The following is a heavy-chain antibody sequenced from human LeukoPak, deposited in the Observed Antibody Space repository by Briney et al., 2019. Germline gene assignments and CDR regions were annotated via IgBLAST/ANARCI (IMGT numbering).Heavy chain of an antibody. D-gene: IGHD2-8*02. J-gene: IGHJ4*02. CDR2: ISWNSGSI. CDR1: GFTFDDYA. Sequence: GGSLRLSCAASGFTFDDYAMHWVRQAPGKGLEWVSGISWNSGSIGYADSVKGRFTISRDNAKNSLYLQMNSLRAEDTALYYCASTGDFDYWGQGTLVTVSS. V-gene: IGHV3-9*01. CDR3: ASTGDFDY.